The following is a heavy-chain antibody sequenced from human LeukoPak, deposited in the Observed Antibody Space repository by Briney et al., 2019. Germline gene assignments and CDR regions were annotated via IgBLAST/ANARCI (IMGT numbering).Heavy chain of an antibody. CDR3: ARNHLGLGL. J-gene: IGHJ4*02. V-gene: IGHV1-18*01. CDR1: GYTFTTYE. Sequence: ASVKVSCKASGYTFTTYEIIWVRQAPGQGLEWMGWINTRNGNANYAHQLQGRATMTTDTSTSTSYMELASLRFDDTAIYYCARNHLGLGLWGQGTLVTVSS. D-gene: IGHD3-16*01. CDR2: INTRNGNA.